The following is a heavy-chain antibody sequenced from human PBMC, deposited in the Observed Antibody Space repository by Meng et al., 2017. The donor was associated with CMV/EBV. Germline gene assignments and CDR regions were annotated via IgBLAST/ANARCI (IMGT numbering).Heavy chain of an antibody. J-gene: IGHJ4*02. Sequence: GESLKISCAASGFTVSSNYVNWVRQAPGKGLEWVSVIYSGGSTYYADSVKGRFTISRDNSKNTVYLQMNSLRAEDTAVYYCATDSPISRWSQLVFDYWGQGTLVTVSS. D-gene: IGHD6-6*01. CDR1: GFTVSSNY. CDR2: IYSGGST. V-gene: IGHV3-53*01. CDR3: ATDSPISRWSQLVFDY.